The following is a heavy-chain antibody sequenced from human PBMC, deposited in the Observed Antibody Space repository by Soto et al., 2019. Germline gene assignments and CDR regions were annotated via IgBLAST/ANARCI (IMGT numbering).Heavy chain of an antibody. Sequence: EVKLLESGGTLVEPGGSLRLSCAASGFTFSTYAMSWVRQSPGKGLEWVSGIYTSGVPKYADSVQGRFTISRDDSKITLYLQMNSLRAEDTAVYYCTRDWERDSEAFFDYWGQGTLVTVSS. CDR3: TRDWERDSEAFFDY. CDR2: IYTSGVP. CDR1: GFTFSTYA. V-gene: IGHV3-23*05. J-gene: IGHJ4*02. D-gene: IGHD3-3*02.